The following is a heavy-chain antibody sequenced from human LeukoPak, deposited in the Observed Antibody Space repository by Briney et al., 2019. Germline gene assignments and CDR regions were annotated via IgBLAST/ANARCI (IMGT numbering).Heavy chain of an antibody. V-gene: IGHV1-18*01. CDR3: ARGYSYEYHFDY. CDR2: ISAYNGNT. Sequence: ASVKVSCKASGYTFTSYGISWVRQAPGQGLEWMGWISAYNGNTNYAQKLLGKDTMTTDTSTSTAYMELRSLRSDDTAVYYCARGYSYEYHFDYWGQGTLVTVSS. J-gene: IGHJ4*02. D-gene: IGHD5-18*01. CDR1: GYTFTSYG.